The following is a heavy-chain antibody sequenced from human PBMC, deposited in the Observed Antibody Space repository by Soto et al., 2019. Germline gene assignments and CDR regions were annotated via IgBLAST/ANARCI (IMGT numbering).Heavy chain of an antibody. J-gene: IGHJ6*02. CDR1: RGTFSSYA. CDR2: IIPIFGTA. D-gene: IGHD6-19*01. Sequence: SVKVSCTASRGTFSSYAISWVRQAPVQGREWMGGIIPIFGTANYAQRFQGRVTITADESTSTAYMELSSLRSEDTAVYYCARPYSSGWLDYYYYGMDVWGQGTTVTVSS. V-gene: IGHV1-69*13. CDR3: ARPYSSGWLDYYYYGMDV.